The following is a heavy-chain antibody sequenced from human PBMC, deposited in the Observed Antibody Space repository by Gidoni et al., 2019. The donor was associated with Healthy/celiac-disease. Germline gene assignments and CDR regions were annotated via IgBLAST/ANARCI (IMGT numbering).Heavy chain of an antibody. CDR3: ARGLLSPLGY. J-gene: IGHJ4*02. CDR2: IKPDGSEK. CDR1: GFTFSSYW. V-gene: IGHV3-7*01. Sequence: EVQLVESGGGLVQPGGSLRLSCAASGFTFSSYWMNWVRQAPGKGLEWVANIKPDGSEKYYVDSVKGRFTISRDNAMNSLYLQVNSLRAEDTAVYYCARGLLSPLGYWGQGTLVTVSS. D-gene: IGHD2-15*01.